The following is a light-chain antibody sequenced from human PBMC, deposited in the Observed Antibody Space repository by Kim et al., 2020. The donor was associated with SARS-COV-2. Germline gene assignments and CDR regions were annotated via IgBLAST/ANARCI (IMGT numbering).Light chain of an antibody. CDR1: QSISIH. J-gene: IGKJ4*01. CDR3: QQYNKWPT. V-gene: IGKV3-15*01. Sequence: TAGERATPACKATQSISIHLAWYQQKPGQAPRLLIYGASTRATGVPARFSGSGSGTEFTLTVSSLQSEDFAVYYCQQYNKWPTFGGGTKVDIK. CDR2: GAS.